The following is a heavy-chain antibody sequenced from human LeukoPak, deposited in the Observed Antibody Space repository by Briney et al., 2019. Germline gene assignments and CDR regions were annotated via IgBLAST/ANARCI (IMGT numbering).Heavy chain of an antibody. Sequence: ASVRVSCKASGYAFTGYDINWVRQATGQGLEWMGWMNPNTGDTGYAQNFQGRLTMTRNTSIDTAYMELSGLRSEDTAIYYCTRGSLSGSSRDYWVQGTLVTVSS. D-gene: IGHD1-26*01. J-gene: IGHJ4*02. V-gene: IGHV1-8*01. CDR3: TRGSLSGSSRDY. CDR1: GYAFTGYD. CDR2: MNPNTGDT.